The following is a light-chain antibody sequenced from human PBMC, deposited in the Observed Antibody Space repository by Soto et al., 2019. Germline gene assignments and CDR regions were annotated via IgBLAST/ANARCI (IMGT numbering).Light chain of an antibody. V-gene: IGKV1-5*01. CDR3: QQYNSYGT. CDR2: HVS. Sequence: DIPMTQSPSTLSASVGDRVTITCRASQSISSWLAWYQQKPGKAPKLLIYHVSSLESGVPSRFSGSGSGTEFTLTISSLQPDDFATYYCQQYNSYGTFGQGTKVEIK. CDR1: QSISSW. J-gene: IGKJ1*01.